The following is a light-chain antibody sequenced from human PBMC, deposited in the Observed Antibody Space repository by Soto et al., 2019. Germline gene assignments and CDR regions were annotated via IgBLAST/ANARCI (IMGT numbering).Light chain of an antibody. CDR1: SSDVGSYNR. Sequence: QSVLTQPPSVSGSPGQSVAISCTGTSSDVGSYNRVSWYQQPPGTAPKLMIYDVNNRPSGVPDRFSGSKSGNTASLTISGLQAEDEADYYCSSYTSSSTLYVFGTGTKVTVL. V-gene: IGLV2-18*02. J-gene: IGLJ1*01. CDR3: SSYTSSSTLYV. CDR2: DVN.